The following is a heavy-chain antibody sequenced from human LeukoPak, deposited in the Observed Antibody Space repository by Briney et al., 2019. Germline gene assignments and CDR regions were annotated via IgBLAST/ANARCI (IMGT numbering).Heavy chain of an antibody. D-gene: IGHD3-10*01. CDR2: IYWDDDK. J-gene: IGHJ4*02. CDR3: AHIQMVRGVSYYFDY. V-gene: IGHV2-5*02. CDR1: GFSLSTSGVG. Sequence: SGPTLVKPTQTLTLTCTFSGFSLSTSGVGVGWIRQPPGEALEWLALIYWDDDKRYSPSLKSRLTITKDTSKNQVVLTMTNMDPVDTATYYCAHIQMVRGVSYYFDYWGQGTLVTVSS.